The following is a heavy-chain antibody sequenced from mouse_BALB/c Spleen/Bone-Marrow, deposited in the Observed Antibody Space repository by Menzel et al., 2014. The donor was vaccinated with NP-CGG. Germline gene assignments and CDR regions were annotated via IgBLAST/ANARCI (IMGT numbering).Heavy chain of an antibody. V-gene: IGHV14-3*02. Sequence: VHVKQSGAELVKPGASVKLSCTASGFNIKDTYMHWVKQRPEQGLEWIGRIDPANGNTKYDPKFQGKATITADTSSNTAYLQLSSLTSEDTAVYYCARWDYRYDYWGRGTTLTVSS. D-gene: IGHD2-14*01. J-gene: IGHJ2*01. CDR2: IDPANGNT. CDR3: ARWDYRYDY. CDR1: GFNIKDTY.